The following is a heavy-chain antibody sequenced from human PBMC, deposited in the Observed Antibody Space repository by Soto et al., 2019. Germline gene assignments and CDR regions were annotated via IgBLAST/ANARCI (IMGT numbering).Heavy chain of an antibody. CDR3: ARGPRYCSGGSCYPYFDY. Sequence: GASVKVSCTASGGTFSSYAISWVRKAPGQGLEWMGGIIPIFGTANYAQKFQGRVTITADESTSTAYMELSSLRSEDTAVYYCARGPRYCSGGSCYPYFDYWGQGTLVTVSS. J-gene: IGHJ4*02. V-gene: IGHV1-69*13. D-gene: IGHD2-15*01. CDR2: IIPIFGTA. CDR1: GGTFSSYA.